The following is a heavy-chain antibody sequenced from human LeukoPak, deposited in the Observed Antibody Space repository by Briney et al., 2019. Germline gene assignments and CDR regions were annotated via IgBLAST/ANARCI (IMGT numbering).Heavy chain of an antibody. CDR2: IIPILGIA. J-gene: IGHJ6*02. V-gene: IGHV1-69*04. CDR3: AWGGSSSWYYYYYGMDV. Sequence: GSSAKVSCKASGGTFSSYAISWVRQAPGQGLEWMGRIIPILGIANYAQKFQGRVTITADKSTSTAYMELSSLRSEDTAVYYCAWGGSSSWYYYYYGMDVWGQGTTVTVSS. D-gene: IGHD6-13*01. CDR1: GGTFSSYA.